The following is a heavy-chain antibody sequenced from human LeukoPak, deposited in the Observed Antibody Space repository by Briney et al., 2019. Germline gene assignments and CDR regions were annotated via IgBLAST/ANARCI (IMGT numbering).Heavy chain of an antibody. D-gene: IGHD3-3*01. CDR3: ARAFSSYYYMDV. Sequence: ASAKVSCKASGYTFTSYDINWVRQATRQGLEWMGWMNPNSGNTGYAQKFQGRVTMTRNTSISTAYMELSSLRSEDTAVYYCARAFSSYYYMDVWGKGTTVTVSS. CDR2: MNPNSGNT. J-gene: IGHJ6*03. CDR1: GYTFTSYD. V-gene: IGHV1-8*01.